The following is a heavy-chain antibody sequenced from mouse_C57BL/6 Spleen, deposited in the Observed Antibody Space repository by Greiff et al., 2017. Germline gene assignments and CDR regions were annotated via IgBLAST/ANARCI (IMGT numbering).Heavy chain of an antibody. J-gene: IGHJ2*01. CDR2: IYPGDGDT. CDR1: GYAFSSSW. V-gene: IGHV1-82*01. Sequence: VKLQESGPELVKPGASVKISCKASGYAFSSSWMNWVKQRPGKGLEWIGRIYPGDGDTNYNGKFKGKATLTADKSSSTAYMQLSSLTSEDSAVYFCARSGVYYYGSSSYFDYWGQGTTLTVSS. CDR3: ARSGVYYYGSSSYFDY. D-gene: IGHD1-1*01.